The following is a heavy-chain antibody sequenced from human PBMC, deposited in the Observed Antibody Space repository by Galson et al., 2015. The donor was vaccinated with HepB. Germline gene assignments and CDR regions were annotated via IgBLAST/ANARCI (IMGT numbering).Heavy chain of an antibody. CDR1: GYSFSNYG. V-gene: IGHV1-18*04. CDR2: SSAYRDKA. Sequence: SVKVSCKASGYSFSNYGISWVRQAPGQGLEWLGWSSAYRDKANYAQIVQGRVTMTTDTSTSTAYMELRSLTSDDTAMYYCVIDRYCSGRNCVDCFDPWGQGTLVTVSS. J-gene: IGHJ5*02. D-gene: IGHD2-15*01. CDR3: VIDRYCSGRNCVDCFDP.